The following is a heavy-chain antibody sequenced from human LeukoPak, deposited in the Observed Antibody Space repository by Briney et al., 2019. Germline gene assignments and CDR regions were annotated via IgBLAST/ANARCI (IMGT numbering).Heavy chain of an antibody. CDR1: GYTFTGYY. Sequence: ASVKVSCKASGYTFTGYYMHWVRQAPGQGLEWMGWINPNSGGTNYAQKFQGRVTMTRDTSISTAYMELSRLRSDDTAVYYCARELRGSSGWYGAFDIWGQGTMVTVSS. CDR2: INPNSGGT. CDR3: ARELRGSSGWYGAFDI. V-gene: IGHV1-2*02. D-gene: IGHD6-19*01. J-gene: IGHJ3*02.